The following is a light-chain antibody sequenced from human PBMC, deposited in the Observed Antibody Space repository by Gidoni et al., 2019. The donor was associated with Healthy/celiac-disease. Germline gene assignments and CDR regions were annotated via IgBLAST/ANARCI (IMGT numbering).Light chain of an antibody. Sequence: DIVMTQSPDSLAVSLGERAPINCKSSQSVLYSSNNKNYLAWYQQKPGQPPKLLIYWASTRESGVPDRFSGSGSGTDFTLTISILQAEDVAVYYCQQYYSTPRWTFGQGTKVEIK. CDR1: QSVLYSSNNKNY. CDR3: QQYYSTPRWT. V-gene: IGKV4-1*01. J-gene: IGKJ1*01. CDR2: WAS.